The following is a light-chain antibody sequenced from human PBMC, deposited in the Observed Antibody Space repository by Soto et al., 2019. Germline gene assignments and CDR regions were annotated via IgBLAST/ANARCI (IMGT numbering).Light chain of an antibody. CDR2: GAS. CDR1: QSVSSNY. CDR3: QQYASTPSGT. Sequence: EIVLTQSPGTLSLSPGERATLSCRASQSVSSNYLAWYQQKHGQAPRLLIYGASSRATGIPDRFSGSGSGTDFSLTISRLEPEDFAVYYCQQYASTPSGTFGQGTKVEIK. V-gene: IGKV3-20*01. J-gene: IGKJ1*01.